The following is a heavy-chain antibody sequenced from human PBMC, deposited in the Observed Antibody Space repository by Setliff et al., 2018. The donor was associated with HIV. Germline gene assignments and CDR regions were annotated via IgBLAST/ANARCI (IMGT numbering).Heavy chain of an antibody. V-gene: IGHV3-7*01. CDR3: ASVRAAAGTH. Sequence: GGSLRLSCAASGFTFNSYWMSWVRQAPGKGLEWVANIKRDGSEKDYADSVKGRFTISRDNAENSVHLQMNSLRAEDTAVYYCASVRAAAGTHWGQGTLVTVSS. D-gene: IGHD6-13*01. J-gene: IGHJ4*02. CDR2: IKRDGSEK. CDR1: GFTFNSYW.